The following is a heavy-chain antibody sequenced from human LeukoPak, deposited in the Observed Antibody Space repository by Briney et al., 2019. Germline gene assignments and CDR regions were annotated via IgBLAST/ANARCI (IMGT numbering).Heavy chain of an antibody. CDR1: GYSFTSNW. Sequence: GESLKISCKGSGYSFTSNWIGWVGQLPGKGLEWMGIIYPGDSDIRSSPSFQGQVTISADKSISTAYLQWSSLKASDTAMYYCAREAGRGDAFDIWGQGTMVTVSS. V-gene: IGHV5-51*01. J-gene: IGHJ3*02. CDR2: IYPGDSDI. D-gene: IGHD3-10*01. CDR3: AREAGRGDAFDI.